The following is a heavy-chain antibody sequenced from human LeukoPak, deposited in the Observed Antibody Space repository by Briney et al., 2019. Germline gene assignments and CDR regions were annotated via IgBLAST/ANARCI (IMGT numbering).Heavy chain of an antibody. CDR3: ARDKPALGYYYGMDV. J-gene: IGHJ6*02. V-gene: IGHV1-2*04. CDR1: GGTFSSYA. CDR2: IIPNSGGT. Sequence: GASVKVSCKASGGTFSSYAISWVRQAPGQGLEWMGGIIPNSGGTNYAQKFQGWVTMTRDTSISTAYMELGRLRSDDTAVYYCARDKPALGYYYGMDVWGQGTTVTVSS.